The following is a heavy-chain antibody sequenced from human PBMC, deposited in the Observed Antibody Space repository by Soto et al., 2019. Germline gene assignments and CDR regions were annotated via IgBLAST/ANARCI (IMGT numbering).Heavy chain of an antibody. J-gene: IGHJ4*02. CDR1: GGSFSGYY. V-gene: IGHV4-34*01. CDR3: ARASVDFWSGYLYYFGY. D-gene: IGHD3-3*01. Sequence: SETLSLTCAVYGGSFSGYYWSWIRQPPGKGLEWIGEINHSGSTNYNPSLKSRVTISVDTSKNQFSLKLSSVTAADTAVYYCARASVDFWSGYLYYFGYWGQGTLVTVSS. CDR2: INHSGST.